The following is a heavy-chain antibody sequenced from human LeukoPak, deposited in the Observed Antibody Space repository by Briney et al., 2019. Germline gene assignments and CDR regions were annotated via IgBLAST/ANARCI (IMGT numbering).Heavy chain of an antibody. J-gene: IGHJ4*02. CDR3: ARDYGDSPFDY. CDR2: IYYSGST. Sequence: SETLSLTXTVSGGSISSYYWSWIRQPPGKGLEWIGYIYYSGSTNYNPSLKSRVTISVDTSKNQFSLKLSSVTAADTAVYYCARDYGDSPFDYWGQGTLVTVSS. V-gene: IGHV4-59*01. D-gene: IGHD4-17*01. CDR1: GGSISSYY.